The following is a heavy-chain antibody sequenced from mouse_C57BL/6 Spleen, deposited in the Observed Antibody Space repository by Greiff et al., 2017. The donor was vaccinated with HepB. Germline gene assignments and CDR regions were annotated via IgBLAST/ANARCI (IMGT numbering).Heavy chain of an antibody. CDR1: GYAFSSSW. D-gene: IGHD2-3*01. CDR3: AGDGSSYAMDY. J-gene: IGHJ4*01. CDR2: IYPGDGDT. V-gene: IGHV1-82*01. Sequence: LQESGPELVKPGASVKISCKASGYAFSSSWMNWVKQRPGKGLEWIGRIYPGDGDTNYNGKFKGKATLTADKSSSTAYMQLSSLTSEDSAVYFCAGDGSSYAMDYWGQGTSVTVSS.